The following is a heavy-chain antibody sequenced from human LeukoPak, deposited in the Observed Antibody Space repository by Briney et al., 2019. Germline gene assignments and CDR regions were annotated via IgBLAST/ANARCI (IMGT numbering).Heavy chain of an antibody. CDR2: IKTGPKSYDV. CDR3: SRRYCSSFKCFSFDY. V-gene: IGHV3-73*01. D-gene: IGHD2-2*01. CDR1: GFNFSDFD. J-gene: IGHJ4*02. Sequence: GGSLILSCAASGFNFSDFDIHWVRQASGKGLEWVGRIKTGPKSYDVAYAASLKGRFTISRYDSKNKAYLQMDSLKTDDTAVYYFSRRYCSSFKCFSFDYWGQGVLVTVAS.